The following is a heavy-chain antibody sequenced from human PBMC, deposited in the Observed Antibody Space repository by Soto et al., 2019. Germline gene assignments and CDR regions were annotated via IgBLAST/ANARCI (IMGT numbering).Heavy chain of an antibody. CDR3: AKGSTTVIYYFYYYMDV. D-gene: IGHD4-17*01. Sequence: GGSLRLSCAASGFTFSSYAMSWVRQAPGKGLEWVSAISSTGGSTYYADSVKGRFTISRDNSRNTLYLQMNSLRAEDTAVYYCAKGSTTVIYYFYYYMDVWGKGTTVTVSS. J-gene: IGHJ6*03. CDR1: GFTFSSYA. V-gene: IGHV3-23*01. CDR2: ISSTGGST.